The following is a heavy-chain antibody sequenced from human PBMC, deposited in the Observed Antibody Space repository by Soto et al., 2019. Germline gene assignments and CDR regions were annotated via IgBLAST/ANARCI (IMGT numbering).Heavy chain of an antibody. J-gene: IGHJ4*02. CDR3: AREGLAARPFDY. D-gene: IGHD6-6*01. V-gene: IGHV3-21*01. CDR2: ISSSSGYI. CDR1: GFTFSAYS. Sequence: GGSLRLSCAASGFTFSAYSMNWVRQAPGKGLEWVSSISSSSGYIYYTDSVRGRFTISRDNAKESLYLQMNSLRAEDTAVYYCAREGLAARPFDYWGQGTLVTVSS.